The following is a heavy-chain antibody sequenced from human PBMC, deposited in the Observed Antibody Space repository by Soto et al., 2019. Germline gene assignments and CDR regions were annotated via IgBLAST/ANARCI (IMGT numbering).Heavy chain of an antibody. J-gene: IGHJ4*02. V-gene: IGHV3-33*01. D-gene: IGHD3-3*01. CDR2: IWYDGSNK. Sequence: QVQLVESGGGVVQPGRSLRLSCAASGFTFSSYGMHWVRQAPGKGLEWVAVIWYDGSNKYYADSVKGRFTISRDNSKNTLYLQMNSLRAEDTAVYYCAIESRFLEWSTYYWGQGTLVTVSS. CDR1: GFTFSSYG. CDR3: AIESRFLEWSTYY.